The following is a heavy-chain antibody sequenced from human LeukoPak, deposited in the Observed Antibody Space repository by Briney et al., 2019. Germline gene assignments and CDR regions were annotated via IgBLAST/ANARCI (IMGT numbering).Heavy chain of an antibody. D-gene: IGHD2-2*01. CDR2: ISSSSSYI. CDR3: TRDPGRCTSTSCYPDY. CDR1: RFDFSTYT. J-gene: IGHJ4*02. V-gene: IGHV3-21*01. Sequence: PGGSLRLSCAASRFDFSTYTMNWVRQAPGKGLEWVSSISSSSSYIYYADSVKGRFTISRDNAKNSMYLQMNSLRAEDTAVYYCTRDPGRCTSTSCYPDYWGQGTLVTVSS.